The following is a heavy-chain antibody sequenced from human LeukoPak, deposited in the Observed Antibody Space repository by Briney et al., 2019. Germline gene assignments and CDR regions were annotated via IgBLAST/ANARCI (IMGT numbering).Heavy chain of an antibody. V-gene: IGHV1-69-2*01. CDR3: ATDRIDYGSGRRCYMDV. Sequence: ASVKISCKASGYTFTDYYIHRVQQAPGKGLEWMGRVDPEDGETVYAEEFQGRVTITADTSTDTAYMELSSLRSEDMAVYYCATDRIDYGSGRRCYMDVWGKGTSVTVSS. CDR2: VDPEDGET. D-gene: IGHD3-10*01. CDR1: GYTFTDYY. J-gene: IGHJ6*03.